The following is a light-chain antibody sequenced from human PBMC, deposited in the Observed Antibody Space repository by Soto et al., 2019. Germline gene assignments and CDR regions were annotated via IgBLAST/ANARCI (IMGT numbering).Light chain of an antibody. J-gene: IGKJ5*01. Sequence: IQLTQSPSSLSASVGDRVTITCRASQGISSYLAWYQQKPGKAPKLLIYAASTLQSGVPSRFSGSGSGTDFTLTTSSLQPEDFATYYCQQYDNLRFSFGQGTRLDIK. CDR1: QGISSY. CDR2: AAS. CDR3: QQYDNLRFS. V-gene: IGKV1-9*01.